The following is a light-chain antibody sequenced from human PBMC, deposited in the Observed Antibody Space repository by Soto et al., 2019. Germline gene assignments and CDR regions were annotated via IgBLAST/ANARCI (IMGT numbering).Light chain of an antibody. CDR1: HNVDIY. J-gene: IGKJ5*01. Sequence: EVVLTQSPATLSLSPGETATLSGRASHNVDIYLAWYQQKPGQAPRLLIYDASNRATGIPARFSGSGSGTDFTLTISSLEPEDSAVYYCQQRKHWPPLTFGHGTRLE. CDR3: QQRKHWPPLT. CDR2: DAS. V-gene: IGKV3-11*01.